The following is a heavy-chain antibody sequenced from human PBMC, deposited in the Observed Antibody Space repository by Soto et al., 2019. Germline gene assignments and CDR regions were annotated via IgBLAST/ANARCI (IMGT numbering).Heavy chain of an antibody. Sequence: EVQLVESGGDLVQPGRSLRLSCTTSGFTFGDYAMSWFRQAPGKGLEGIGYIRSNTYGGTTEYAASGKGRFTISRDDSKRVEHMKMNSLESEDTAVYYCARRKYLDYWGQGTLVTVSS. CDR2: IRSNTYGGTT. V-gene: IGHV3-49*03. CDR3: ARRKYLDY. J-gene: IGHJ4*02. CDR1: GFTFGDYA.